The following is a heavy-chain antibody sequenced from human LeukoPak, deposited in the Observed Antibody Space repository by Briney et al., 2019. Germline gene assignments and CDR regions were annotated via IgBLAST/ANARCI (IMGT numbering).Heavy chain of an antibody. CDR2: IIPIFGTA. D-gene: IGHD2-2*01. V-gene: IGHV1-69*13. Sequence: GASVKVSYKASGGTFSSYAISWVRQAPGQGLEWMGGIIPIFGTANYAQKFQGRVTITADESTSTAYMELSSLRSEDTAVYYCARDNIVVVPAARGHDAFDIWGQGTMVTISS. CDR1: GGTFSSYA. J-gene: IGHJ3*02. CDR3: ARDNIVVVPAARGHDAFDI.